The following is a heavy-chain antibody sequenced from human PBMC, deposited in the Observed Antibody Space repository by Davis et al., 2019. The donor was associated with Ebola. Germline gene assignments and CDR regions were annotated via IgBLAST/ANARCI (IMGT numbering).Heavy chain of an antibody. D-gene: IGHD6-19*01. V-gene: IGHV1-18*04. Sequence: ASVKVSCKASGYTFTNYGITWVRQAPGQGLEWMGWINPHNGNTNYAQNVQGRVIMTSDTATTTAYMEVGSLRSDDTAVYYCARDRGRAVAGRAFDIWGQGTMVTVSS. CDR3: ARDRGRAVAGRAFDI. CDR1: GYTFTNYG. J-gene: IGHJ3*02. CDR2: INPHNGNT.